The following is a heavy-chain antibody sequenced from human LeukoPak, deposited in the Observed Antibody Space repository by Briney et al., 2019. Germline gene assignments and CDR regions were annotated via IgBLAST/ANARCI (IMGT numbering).Heavy chain of an antibody. D-gene: IGHD1-14*01. CDR2: TYYRSKWYN. CDR1: GDSVSDNSAA. J-gene: IGHJ4*02. Sequence: SQTLSLTCALSGDSVSDNSAAWNWIRQSPSRGLEWLGRTYYRSKWYNEYAVSVRSRITINADTSMNQFSLQLNSVTPEGTAVYYCARGFPDTFDYWGQGTLVTVSS. CDR3: ARGFPDTFDY. V-gene: IGHV6-1*01.